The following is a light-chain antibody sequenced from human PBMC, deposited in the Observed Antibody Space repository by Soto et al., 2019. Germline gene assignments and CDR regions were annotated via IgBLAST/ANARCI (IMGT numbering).Light chain of an antibody. V-gene: IGLV2-14*01. Sequence: QSALTQPASVSESPGQSITIPCTGTSSDVGASDFVSWYQQHPGKAPELIIYEISNRPSGVSDRFSGSKSGNTASLTISGLQADDEGYYYCSSYTSRSTLYVFGTGTKLTVL. CDR2: EIS. J-gene: IGLJ1*01. CDR1: SSDVGASDF. CDR3: SSYTSRSTLYV.